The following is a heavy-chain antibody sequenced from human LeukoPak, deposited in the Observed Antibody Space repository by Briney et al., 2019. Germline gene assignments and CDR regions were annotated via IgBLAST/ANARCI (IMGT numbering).Heavy chain of an antibody. CDR3: ATNRGEYSASWYV. D-gene: IGHD6-13*01. V-gene: IGHV4-59*03. J-gene: IGHJ4*02. Sequence: SETLSLTYTVSGGSIRSYYWSWIRQPPGKGLEWIGYVHYSGGTNYNPSLKSRITISIDTSKNQFSLKLSSVTAADTAVYYCATNRGEYSASWYVWGQGTLVTVSS. CDR1: GGSIRSYY. CDR2: VHYSGGT.